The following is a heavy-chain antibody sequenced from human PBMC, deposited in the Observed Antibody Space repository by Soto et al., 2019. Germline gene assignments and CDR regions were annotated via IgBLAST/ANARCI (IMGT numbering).Heavy chain of an antibody. J-gene: IGHJ4*02. CDR2: ISAYNGNT. Sequence: GASVKVSCKASGYTFTSYGISWVRQAPGQGLEWMGWISAYNGNTNYAQKLQGRVTMTTDTSTSTAYMELRSLRSDDTAVYYCARALVLRLSPYYYDSSGYYPDYWGQGTLVTVSS. CDR1: GYTFTSYG. V-gene: IGHV1-18*04. D-gene: IGHD3-22*01. CDR3: ARALVLRLSPYYYDSSGYYPDY.